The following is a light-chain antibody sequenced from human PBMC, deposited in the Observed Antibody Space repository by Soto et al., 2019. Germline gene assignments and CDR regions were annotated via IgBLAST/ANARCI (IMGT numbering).Light chain of an antibody. V-gene: IGKV1-27*01. CDR1: QGISNY. CDR2: AAS. J-gene: IGKJ1*01. Sequence: DSQMTQSPSSLSASVGDRVTITCRASQGISNYLAWYQQKPGKVPKLLIYAASTLQSGVPSRFSGSGSGTDFTLTISSLQPEDVATYYGQKYNSAPPWTFGQGTKVDIK. CDR3: QKYNSAPPWT.